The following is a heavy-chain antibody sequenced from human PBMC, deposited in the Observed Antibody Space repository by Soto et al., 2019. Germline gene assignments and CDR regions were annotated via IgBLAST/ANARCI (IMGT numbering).Heavy chain of an antibody. CDR3: TRHMCTRGPCYFDY. CDR2: IDYSGTT. J-gene: IGHJ4*02. Sequence: SATLSLTCSVSRASISTTDYYWAWVRQTPEKGLEWIGSIDYSGTTYYKSSLKSRVTISIDTSNNQFSLKVYSMTAADTAVYYCTRHMCTRGPCYFDYWGQGTLVTVSS. D-gene: IGHD2-8*02. CDR1: RASISTTDYY. V-gene: IGHV4-39*01.